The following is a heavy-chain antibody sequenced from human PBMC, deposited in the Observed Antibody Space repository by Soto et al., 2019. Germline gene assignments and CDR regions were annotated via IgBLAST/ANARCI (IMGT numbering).Heavy chain of an antibody. Sequence: QVQLQESGPGLVKPSETLSLTCTVSGASITSYYWTWIRQPPGKGLEWIGYIDYSGSTNYNPSLRSRVTIXLDGSXXQFSLKLNSVTAADTAVYYCARGTYISGWYRPFDYWGQGTLVTVSS. CDR2: IDYSGST. D-gene: IGHD6-19*01. CDR3: ARGTYISGWYRPFDY. V-gene: IGHV4-59*01. J-gene: IGHJ4*02. CDR1: GASITSYY.